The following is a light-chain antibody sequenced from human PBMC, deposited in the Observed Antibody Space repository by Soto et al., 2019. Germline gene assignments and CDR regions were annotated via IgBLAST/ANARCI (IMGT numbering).Light chain of an antibody. V-gene: IGLV2-14*01. CDR3: SSYTTSTTQV. CDR1: SSDVGSYNY. CDR2: EVR. Sequence: QSALTQSASVSGSPGQSITISCTGTSSDVGSYNYVSWYQQHPGKAPKLMIYEVRNRPSGVSDRFSGSKSGKTASLTIFGLQAEDEADYYCSSYTTSTTQVFGGGTKLTVL. J-gene: IGLJ2*01.